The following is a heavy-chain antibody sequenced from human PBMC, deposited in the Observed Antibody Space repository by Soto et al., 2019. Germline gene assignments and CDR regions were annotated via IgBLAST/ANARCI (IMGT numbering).Heavy chain of an antibody. CDR2: IYYSGST. Sequence: NPSETLSLTCTVSGGSISSGDYYWSWIRQPPGKGLEWIGYIYYSGSTYYNPSLKSRVTISVDTSKNQFSLKLSSVTAADTAVYYCARDARYCSGGSCYQNNWFDPWGQGTLVTVSS. D-gene: IGHD2-15*01. J-gene: IGHJ5*02. CDR1: GGSISSGDYY. CDR3: ARDARYCSGGSCYQNNWFDP. V-gene: IGHV4-30-4*01.